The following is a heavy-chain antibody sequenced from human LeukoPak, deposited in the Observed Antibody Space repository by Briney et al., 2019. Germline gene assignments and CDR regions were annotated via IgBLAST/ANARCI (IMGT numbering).Heavy chain of an antibody. Sequence: PGGSLRLSCAASGFTFSSYAMSWVRQAPGKGLEWVSAISGSGGSTYYADSVKGRFTISRDNSKNTLYLQMNSLRAEDTAVYYCAKGYCSGGSCYRRNYYYYMDVWGKGTTVTVSS. J-gene: IGHJ6*03. CDR3: AKGYCSGGSCYRRNYYYYMDV. V-gene: IGHV3-23*01. D-gene: IGHD2-15*01. CDR2: ISGSGGST. CDR1: GFTFSSYA.